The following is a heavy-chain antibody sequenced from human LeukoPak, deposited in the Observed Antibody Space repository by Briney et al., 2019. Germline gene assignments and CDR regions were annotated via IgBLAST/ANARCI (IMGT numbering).Heavy chain of an antibody. Sequence: GGSLRLSCAASGLTFSSYSMNWVRQAPGKGLEWGSSISSSSSYIYYADSVKGRFTISRDNAKNSLYLQMNSLRAEDTAVYYCARGEGDPDAFDIWGQGTMVTVSS. CDR1: GLTFSSYS. V-gene: IGHV3-21*01. CDR2: ISSSSSYI. D-gene: IGHD3-16*01. CDR3: ARGEGDPDAFDI. J-gene: IGHJ3*02.